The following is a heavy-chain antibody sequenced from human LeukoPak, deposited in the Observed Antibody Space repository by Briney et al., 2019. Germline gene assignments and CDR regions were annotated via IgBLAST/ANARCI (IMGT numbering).Heavy chain of an antibody. CDR2: ISAYNGNT. V-gene: IGHV1-18*01. CDR3: ARDGAAAALDWFDP. D-gene: IGHD6-13*01. J-gene: IGHJ5*02. CDR1: GYTFTSYG. Sequence: ASVNVSCKASGYTFTSYGISWVRQAPGQGLEWMGWISAYNGNTNYAQKLQGRVTMTTDTSTSTAYMELRSLRSDDTAVYYCARDGAAAALDWFDPWGQGTLVTVSS.